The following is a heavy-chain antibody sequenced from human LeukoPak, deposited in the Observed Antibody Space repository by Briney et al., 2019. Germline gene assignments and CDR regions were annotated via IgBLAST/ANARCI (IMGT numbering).Heavy chain of an antibody. CDR2: INPSGGDT. D-gene: IGHD1-26*01. V-gene: IGHV1-46*01. CDR3: AREVGNAAAFDI. J-gene: IGHJ3*02. Sequence: RASVKVSCKASGYTFTSYYMNWVRHAPGQGLEWMGIINPSGGDTSYIQKFQGRDTMTRDTSTSTVYVELSSLRSEDTAVYYCAREVGNAAAFDIWGQGTMVTVSS. CDR1: GYTFTSYY.